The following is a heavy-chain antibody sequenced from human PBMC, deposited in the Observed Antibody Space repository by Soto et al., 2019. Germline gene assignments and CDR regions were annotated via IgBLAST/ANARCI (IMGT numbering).Heavy chain of an antibody. CDR2: IYPGDSDT. CDR1: GYSFTSYW. CDR3: ARQPHYYGSGSYYHYWYFDL. J-gene: IGHJ2*01. D-gene: IGHD3-10*01. V-gene: IGHV5-51*01. Sequence: GASLKISCKGSGYSFTSYWIGWVRQMPGKGLEWMGIIYPGDSDTRYSPSFQGQVTISADKSISTAYLQWGSLKASDTAMYYCARQPHYYGSGSYYHYWYFDLWGRGTLVTVSS.